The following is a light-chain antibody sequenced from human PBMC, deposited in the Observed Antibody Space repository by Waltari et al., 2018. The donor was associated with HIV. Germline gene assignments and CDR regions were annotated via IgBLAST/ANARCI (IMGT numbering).Light chain of an antibody. V-gene: IGKV3-15*01. CDR3: QESDNFPLLT. CDR1: QSVRSN. Sequence: EIVMTQSPATLSVSPGERATLSCRASQSVRSNLAWYQHKPGQAPRLLIYDASNRATGVPARFSGSRSGTEFTLTISSLQSEDFAVSFCQESDNFPLLTFGPGTKVDI. J-gene: IGKJ3*01. CDR2: DAS.